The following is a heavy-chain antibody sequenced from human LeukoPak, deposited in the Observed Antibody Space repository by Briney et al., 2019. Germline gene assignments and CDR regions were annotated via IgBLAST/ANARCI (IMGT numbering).Heavy chain of an antibody. J-gene: IGHJ4*02. CDR1: GGSISSGSNS. D-gene: IGHD3-22*01. CDR2: IYTSGST. V-gene: IGHV4-61*02. CDR3: ARPNYYDTDRVDY. Sequence: PSETLSLTCTVSGGSISSGSNSWSWIRQPAGKGLEWIGRIYTSGSTNYNPSLKSRVTISVDTSKNQFSLKLSSVTAADTAVYYCARPNYYDTDRVDYWGQGTLVTVSS.